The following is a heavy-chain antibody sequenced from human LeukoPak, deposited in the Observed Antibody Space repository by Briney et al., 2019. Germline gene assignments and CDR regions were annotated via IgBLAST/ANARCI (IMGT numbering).Heavy chain of an antibody. Sequence: ASVKVSCKGSAYTFNRNAMNWVRQAPGQRLEWMGWINAGNGNTKYSQKFQGRVTITRDTSASTAYMELSSLRSEDTAVYYCARDRGSGWYRDAFDIWGQGTMVTVSS. CDR2: INAGNGNT. V-gene: IGHV1-3*01. CDR1: AYTFNRNA. CDR3: ARDRGSGWYRDAFDI. J-gene: IGHJ3*02. D-gene: IGHD6-19*01.